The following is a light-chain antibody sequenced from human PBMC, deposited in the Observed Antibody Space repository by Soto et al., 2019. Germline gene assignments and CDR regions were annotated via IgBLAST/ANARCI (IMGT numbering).Light chain of an antibody. CDR3: QQCGLDAPGFT. J-gene: IGKJ2*01. CDR2: AAS. V-gene: IGKV1-27*01. Sequence: DVQMTQSPSSLFASVGDRVTITCRASQGISNYLAWFQQRPGKGPKLLIYAASTLQPGVPSRFSGGGSETDFTLTISGLQPEDFATYYCQQCGLDAPGFTFGQGTKLEI. CDR1: QGISNY.